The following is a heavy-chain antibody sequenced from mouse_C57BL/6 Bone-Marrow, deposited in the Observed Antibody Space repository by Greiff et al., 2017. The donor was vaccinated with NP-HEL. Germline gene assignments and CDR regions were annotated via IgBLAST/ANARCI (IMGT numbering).Heavy chain of an antibody. CDR1: GYTFTSYW. CDR3: AKDGNYEGFAY. Sequence: QVQLQQPGAELVMPGASVKLSCKASGYTFTSYWMHWVKQRPGQGLEWIGEIDPSDSYTNYNQKFKGKSTLTVDKSSSTAYMQLSSLTSEDAAVYYCAKDGNYEGFAYWGQGTLVTVSA. V-gene: IGHV1-69*01. CDR2: IDPSDSYT. J-gene: IGHJ3*01. D-gene: IGHD2-1*01.